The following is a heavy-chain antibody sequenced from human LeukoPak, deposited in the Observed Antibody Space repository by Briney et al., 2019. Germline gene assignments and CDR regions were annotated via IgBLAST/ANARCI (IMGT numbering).Heavy chain of an antibody. Sequence: ASVKVSCKASGYTFTSYVMHWVRQAPGQGLEWMGVINPSGGSTSYAQKFQGRVTITSDMSTSTVDMELSSLRSDDTAVYYCARRSEGGWYFDLWGRGTLVTVSS. D-gene: IGHD3-16*01. CDR1: GYTFTSYV. J-gene: IGHJ2*01. CDR3: ARRSEGGWYFDL. V-gene: IGHV1-46*01. CDR2: INPSGGST.